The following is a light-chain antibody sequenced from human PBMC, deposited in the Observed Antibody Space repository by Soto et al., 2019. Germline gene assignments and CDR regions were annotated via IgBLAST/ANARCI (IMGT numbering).Light chain of an antibody. Sequence: EIVLTQSPGTLSLSPGERATLSCRASQSISSSYLGWYQQKPGQGPRLLIYGASSRATGIPDRFSGSGSGTDFTLTISSLEPEDFAVYYCQQRSNWPPITFGQGTRLEIK. V-gene: IGKV3D-20*02. CDR3: QQRSNWPPIT. CDR1: QSISSSY. J-gene: IGKJ5*01. CDR2: GAS.